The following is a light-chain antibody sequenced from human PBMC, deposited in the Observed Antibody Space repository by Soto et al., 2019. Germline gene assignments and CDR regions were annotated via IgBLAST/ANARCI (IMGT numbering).Light chain of an antibody. CDR3: QHYNSYSEA. V-gene: IGKV1-5*03. Sequence: DIQMTQSPSTLSGSVGDRVTITCRASQSISSWLAWYQQKPGKAPKLLIYKASTLKSGVPSRFSGSGSGTELTLTISSLQPDDFATYYCQHYNSYSEAFGQGTKVDNK. J-gene: IGKJ1*01. CDR2: KAS. CDR1: QSISSW.